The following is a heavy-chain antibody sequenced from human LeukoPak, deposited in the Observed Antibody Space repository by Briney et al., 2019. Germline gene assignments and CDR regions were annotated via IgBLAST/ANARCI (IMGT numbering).Heavy chain of an antibody. J-gene: IGHJ6*02. CDR3: ARDGRDSSGYYYLGRDYYYGMDV. Sequence: GGSLRLSCAASGFTFSSYAMSWVRQAPGKGLEWVSAISGNGGSTYYADSVKGRFTISRDNSKNTLYLQMNSLRAEDTAVYYCARDGRDSSGYYYLGRDYYYGMDVWGQGTTVTVSS. V-gene: IGHV3-23*01. D-gene: IGHD3-22*01. CDR1: GFTFSSYA. CDR2: ISGNGGST.